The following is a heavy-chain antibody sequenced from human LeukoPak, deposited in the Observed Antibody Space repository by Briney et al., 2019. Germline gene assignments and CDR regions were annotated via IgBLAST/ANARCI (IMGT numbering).Heavy chain of an antibody. V-gene: IGHV4-34*01. CDR3: AVSMVDDYFDY. CDR2: INHSGST. D-gene: IGHD3-10*01. CDR1: GVSFSGYY. J-gene: IGHJ4*02. Sequence: SETLSLTCAVYGVSFSGYYWSWIRQPPGKGLEWIGEINHSGSTNYNPSLKSRVTISVDTSKNQFSLKLSSVTAADTAVYYCAVSMVDDYFDYWGQGTLVTVSS.